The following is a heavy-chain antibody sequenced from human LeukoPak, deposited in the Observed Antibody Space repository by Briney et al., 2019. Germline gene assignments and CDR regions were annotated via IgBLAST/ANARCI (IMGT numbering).Heavy chain of an antibody. CDR3: AKGKMVPGVIRWFDP. D-gene: IGHD3-10*01. V-gene: IGHV3-23*01. CDR2: ISGSGGST. CDR1: GFTFSSYA. Sequence: TGGSLRLSCAASGFTFSSYAMSWVRQAPGKGLEWVSAISGSGGSTYYADSVKGRFTISRDNSKNTLYLQMNSLRAEDTAVYYCAKGKMVPGVIRWFDPWGQGTLVTVPS. J-gene: IGHJ5*02.